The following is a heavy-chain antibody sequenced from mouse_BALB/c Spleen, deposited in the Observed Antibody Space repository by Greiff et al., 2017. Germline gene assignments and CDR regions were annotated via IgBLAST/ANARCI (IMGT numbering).Heavy chain of an antibody. V-gene: IGHV7-3*02. D-gene: IGHD1-1*01. CDR3: ARDNYYGSSYTAY. J-gene: IGHJ3*01. CDR1: GFTFTDYY. Sequence: EVKLMESGGGLVQPGGSLRLSCATSGFTFTDYYMSWVRQPPGKALEWLGFIRNKANGYTTEYSASVKGRFTISRDNSQSILYLQMNTLRAEDSATYYCARDNYYGSSYTAYWGQGTLVTVSA. CDR2: IRNKANGYTT.